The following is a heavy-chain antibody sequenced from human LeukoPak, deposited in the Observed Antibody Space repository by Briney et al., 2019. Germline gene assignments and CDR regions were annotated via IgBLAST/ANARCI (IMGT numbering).Heavy chain of an antibody. CDR2: MDPNSGNT. J-gene: IGHJ4*02. D-gene: IGHD2-15*01. CDR3: ARGSPREDIDY. V-gene: IGHV1-8*02. CDR1: GYTFTGYY. Sequence: GASVKVSCKASGYTFTGYYMHWVRQAPGQGLEWMGWMDPNSGNTGYAQKFQGRVTMTRNTSISTAYMELSSLRSEDTAVYYCARGSPREDIDYWGQGTLLTVSS.